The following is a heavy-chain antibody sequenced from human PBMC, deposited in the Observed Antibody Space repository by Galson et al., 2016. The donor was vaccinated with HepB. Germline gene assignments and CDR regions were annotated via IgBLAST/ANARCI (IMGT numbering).Heavy chain of an antibody. D-gene: IGHD3-10*01. CDR2: IWYDGSNK. CDR1: GFTFSSYG. Sequence: SLRLSCAASGFTFSSYGMHWVRQAPGKGLEWVGVIWYDGSNKYYADSVNGRFTISRDNSKYMMYLQMDSLRVEDTAVYYCARDRRTYFYGSGHAFDMWGQGTMVIVSS. CDR3: ARDRRTYFYGSGHAFDM. J-gene: IGHJ3*02. V-gene: IGHV3-33*01.